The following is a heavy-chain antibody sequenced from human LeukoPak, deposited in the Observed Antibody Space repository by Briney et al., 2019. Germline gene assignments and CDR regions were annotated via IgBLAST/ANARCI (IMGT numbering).Heavy chain of an antibody. V-gene: IGHV1-69*06. Sequence: GSSVKVSCKASGGSISSYGISWVRQAPGQGLEWMGRIISVFGTANYAQKFQDRVTITADIASNTAYMELTCLTSEDTAVYFCAKQGEIRQDYYMDVWGNGTTVTVSS. J-gene: IGHJ6*03. D-gene: IGHD1/OR15-1a*01. CDR3: AKQGEIRQDYYMDV. CDR1: GGSISSYG. CDR2: IISVFGTA.